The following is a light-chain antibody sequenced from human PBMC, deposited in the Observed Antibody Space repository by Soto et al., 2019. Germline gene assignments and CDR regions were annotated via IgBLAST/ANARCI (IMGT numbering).Light chain of an antibody. CDR3: QQYNGV. V-gene: IGKV1-5*03. CDR1: QNIGTS. Sequence: DIQVTQSPSSLSSSVGDRVTITCRASQNIGTSLAWYQQKPGEAPKLLIYKASNLETGVPLRFRGSGSGTEFTFTIKSLQPDDYAIYYCQQYNGVFGQGTLLEIK. J-gene: IGKJ5*01. CDR2: KAS.